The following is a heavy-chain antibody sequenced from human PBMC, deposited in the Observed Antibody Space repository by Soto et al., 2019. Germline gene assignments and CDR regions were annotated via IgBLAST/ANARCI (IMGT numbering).Heavy chain of an antibody. Sequence: ASVKVSCKVSGYTLTELSMHWVRQAPGKGLEWMGGFDPEDGETIYAQKFQGRVTMTEDTSTDTAYMELSSLRSEDTAVYYCARGALGQQLDNYWGQGTLVTVSS. D-gene: IGHD6-13*01. CDR2: FDPEDGET. J-gene: IGHJ4*02. CDR1: GYTLTELS. V-gene: IGHV1-24*01. CDR3: ARGALGQQLDNY.